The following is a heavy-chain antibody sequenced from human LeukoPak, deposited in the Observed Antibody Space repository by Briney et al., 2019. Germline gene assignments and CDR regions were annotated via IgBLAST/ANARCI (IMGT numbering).Heavy chain of an antibody. Sequence: PSETLSLTCTVSGGSISSYYWSWIRQPAGKGLEWIGRIYTSGSTNYNPSLKSRVTMSVDTSKNQFSLKLSSVTAADTAVYYCARDYPQWELLHWFDPWGQGTLVTVSS. CDR2: IYTSGST. D-gene: IGHD1-26*01. V-gene: IGHV4-4*07. J-gene: IGHJ5*02. CDR3: ARDYPQWELLHWFDP. CDR1: GGSISSYY.